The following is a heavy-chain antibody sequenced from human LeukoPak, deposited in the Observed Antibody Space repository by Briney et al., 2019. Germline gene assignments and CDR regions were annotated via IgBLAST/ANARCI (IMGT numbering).Heavy chain of an antibody. CDR1: GGSISSSSYY. J-gene: IGHJ4*02. V-gene: IGHV4-39*01. CDR2: IYYSGST. D-gene: IGHD6-13*01. CDR3: ARYVAAAGTDY. Sequence: SETLSLTCTVSGGSISSSSYYWGWIRQPPGKGLEWIGSIYYSGSTYYNPSLKSRVTISVDTSKNQFSLKLSSVTAAGTAVYYCARYVAAAGTDYWGQGTLVTVSS.